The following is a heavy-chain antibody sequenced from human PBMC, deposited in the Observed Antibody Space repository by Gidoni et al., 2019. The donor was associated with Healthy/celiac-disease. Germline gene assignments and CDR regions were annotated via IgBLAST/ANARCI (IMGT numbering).Heavy chain of an antibody. V-gene: IGHV3-23*01. J-gene: IGHJ3*02. CDR3: AKSGDYGDYLNDAFDI. CDR1: GFTSRSYA. Sequence: EVQLLESGGGLVQHGGYLRLSCEASGFTSRSYAMSWVRQVTGKGLEWVSAISGSGGSTYYAASVKGRFTISRDNSKNTLYLQMNSLRAEDTAVYYCAKSGDYGDYLNDAFDIWGQGTMVTVSS. CDR2: ISGSGGST. D-gene: IGHD4-17*01.